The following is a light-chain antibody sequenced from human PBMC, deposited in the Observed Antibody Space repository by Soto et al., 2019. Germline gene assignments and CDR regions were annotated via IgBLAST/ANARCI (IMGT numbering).Light chain of an antibody. CDR1: SSNIGATYD. CDR3: QSYDSSLSAHYV. V-gene: IGLV1-40*01. Sequence: SVLTQPPSVSGAPGQRVTISCTGSSSNIGATYDVQWYQQLPGTAPKFLIYGNSNRPSGVPDRFSGSKSGTSASLAITGLQADDEADYYCQSYDSSLSAHYVFGTGTKVTVL. CDR2: GNS. J-gene: IGLJ1*01.